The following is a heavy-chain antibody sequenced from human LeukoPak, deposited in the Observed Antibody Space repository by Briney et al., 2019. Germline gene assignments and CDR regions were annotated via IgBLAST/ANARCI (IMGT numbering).Heavy chain of an antibody. Sequence: GGSLRLSCAASGFTSSSYGMHWVRQAPGKGLEWVAFIRSDGSNEYYTDSVKGRFTISRDNSKNTLYLQLNSLRPADTAVYYCARERASSGGHNWFDPWGQGTLVTVSS. CDR2: IRSDGSNE. CDR3: ARERASSGGHNWFDP. D-gene: IGHD2-15*01. CDR1: GFTSSSYG. V-gene: IGHV3-30*02. J-gene: IGHJ5*02.